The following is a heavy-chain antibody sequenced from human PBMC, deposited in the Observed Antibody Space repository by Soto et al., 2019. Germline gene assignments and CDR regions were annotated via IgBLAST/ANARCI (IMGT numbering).Heavy chain of an antibody. V-gene: IGHV3-7*01. Sequence: EVELVESAGGLVQPGGSLRLSCVGSGFTFNRYWMSWVRQAPGKGLEWVANIKQDGSETYYVDSVKGRFTISRDNDNNSLFLEMNSLRGEDTAVYYCARATQITVWWLYYYMDVWGKGTTVTVSS. J-gene: IGHJ6*03. CDR1: GFTFNRYW. CDR2: IKQDGSET. CDR3: ARATQITVWWLYYYMDV. D-gene: IGHD2-15*01.